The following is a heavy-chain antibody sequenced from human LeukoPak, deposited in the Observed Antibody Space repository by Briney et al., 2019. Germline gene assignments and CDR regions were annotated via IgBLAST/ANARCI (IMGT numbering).Heavy chain of an antibody. V-gene: IGHV3-7*01. CDR3: AKSRWETYAVRAFDI. J-gene: IGHJ3*02. Sequence: GESLRLSCAAYGFTFSSYWMNWIRQAPGKGLEWVAKIKQDGSNKYYVDSVKGRFTIARDNAKISLYLQMNSLRAEDTAVYYCAKSRWETYAVRAFDIWGQGTMDTVSS. D-gene: IGHD1-26*01. CDR1: GFTFSSYW. CDR2: IKQDGSNK.